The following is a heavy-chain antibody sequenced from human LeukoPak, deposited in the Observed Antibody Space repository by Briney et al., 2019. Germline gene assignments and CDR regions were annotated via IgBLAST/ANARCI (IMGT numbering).Heavy chain of an antibody. CDR2: ISAHSRYI. V-gene: IGHV3-21*01. CDR3: ARQYYDFWGGFYPADYYFDY. J-gene: IGHJ4*02. CDR1: GFSFSDFG. D-gene: IGHD3-3*01. Sequence: GGSLRLSCAASGFSFSDFGMNWVRQAPGKGLEWVSSISAHSRYIYYADSVKGRFTISRDNAQTSLYLEMNSLRGEDSAVYYCARQYYDFWGGFYPADYYFDYWGRGPRVTVSS.